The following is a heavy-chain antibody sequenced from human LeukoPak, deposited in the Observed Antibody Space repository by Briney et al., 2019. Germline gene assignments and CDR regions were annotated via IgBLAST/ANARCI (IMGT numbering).Heavy chain of an antibody. D-gene: IGHD6-6*01. CDR3: ARDSPGSSRFYHYYGLDV. J-gene: IGHJ6*02. CDR1: GFTFSSYS. Sequence: GGSLRLSCAASGFTFSSYSMNWVRQAPGKGLEWVSYISSSSSTIYYADSVKGRFTISRDKAKNSLYLQMNRLRAEDTAVYYCARDSPGSSRFYHYYGLDVWGQGTTVTVSS. V-gene: IGHV3-48*01. CDR2: ISSSSSTI.